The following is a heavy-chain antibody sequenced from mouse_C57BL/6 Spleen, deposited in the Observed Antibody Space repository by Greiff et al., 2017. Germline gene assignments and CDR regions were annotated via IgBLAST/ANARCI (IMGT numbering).Heavy chain of an antibody. V-gene: IGHV1-61*01. D-gene: IGHD1-1*01. CDR2: IYPSDSET. Sequence: QVQLQQPGAELVRPGSSVKLSCKASGYTFTSYWMDWVKQRPGQGLEWIGNIYPSDSETHYNQKFKDKATLTVDKSSSTAYMQLSSLTSEDSAVYYCAIITTVGAPFDYWGQGTTLTVSS. CDR3: AIITTVGAPFDY. J-gene: IGHJ2*01. CDR1: GYTFTSYW.